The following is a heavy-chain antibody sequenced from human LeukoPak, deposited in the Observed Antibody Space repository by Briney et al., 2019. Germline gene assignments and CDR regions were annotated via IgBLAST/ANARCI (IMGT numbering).Heavy chain of an antibody. CDR1: GGSISSYY. V-gene: IGHV4-59*08. J-gene: IGHJ2*01. Sequence: SETLSLTCTVSGGSISSYYWSWIRQPPGKGLEWIGYIYYSGSTNYNPSLKSRVTISVDTSKNQFSLKLSSVTAADTAVYYCARRFSRSYWYFDLWGRGTLVTVS. CDR3: ARRFSRSYWYFDL. CDR2: IYYSGST. D-gene: IGHD3-10*01.